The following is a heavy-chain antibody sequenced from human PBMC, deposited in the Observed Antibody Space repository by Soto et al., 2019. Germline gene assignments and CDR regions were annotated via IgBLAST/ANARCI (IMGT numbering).Heavy chain of an antibody. Sequence: QVQLVQSGAEVKKPGASVKVSCKASGYTFTSYGISWVRQAPGQGLEWMGWISAYNGNTNYAQKLQGRVTMTTDTSTSTAYMEPRSLRSDDTAVYYCARDRHYDILPGSPPFDYWGQGTLVTVSS. J-gene: IGHJ4*02. CDR2: ISAYNGNT. V-gene: IGHV1-18*01. CDR1: GYTFTSYG. CDR3: ARDRHYDILPGSPPFDY. D-gene: IGHD3-9*01.